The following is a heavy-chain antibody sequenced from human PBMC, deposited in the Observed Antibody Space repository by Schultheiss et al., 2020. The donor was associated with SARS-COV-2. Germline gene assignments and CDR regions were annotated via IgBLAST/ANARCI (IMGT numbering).Heavy chain of an antibody. Sequence: GGSLRLSCAASGFTFSSYSMNWVRQAPGKGLEWVSYISSSGNTIYYADSVKGRFTISRDNAKNSLYLQMNSLKTEDTAVYYCTVSRTFDYWGQGTLVTVSS. J-gene: IGHJ4*02. CDR2: ISSSGNTI. CDR3: TVSRTFDY. CDR1: GFTFSSYS. V-gene: IGHV3-48*04. D-gene: IGHD4-11*01.